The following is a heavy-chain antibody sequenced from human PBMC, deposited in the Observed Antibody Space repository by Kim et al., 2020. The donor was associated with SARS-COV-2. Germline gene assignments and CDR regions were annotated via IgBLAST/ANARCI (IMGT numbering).Heavy chain of an antibody. Sequence: SETLSLTCTVSDGAISSYYWSWIRQPPGKGLEWIGYIYYSGSTNYNPSLKSRVTISVDTSKNQFSLKLSSVTAADTAVYYCARHQFASVTYAFDIWGQGTMVTVSS. J-gene: IGHJ3*02. V-gene: IGHV4-59*08. CDR3: ARHQFASVTYAFDI. CDR1: DGAISSYY. D-gene: IGHD4-17*01. CDR2: IYYSGST.